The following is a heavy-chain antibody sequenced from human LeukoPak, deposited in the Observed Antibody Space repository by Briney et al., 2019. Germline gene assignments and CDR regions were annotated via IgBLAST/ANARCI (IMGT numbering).Heavy chain of an antibody. CDR2: IYWNDDK. V-gene: IGHV2-5*01. CDR3: THSPRLGYYYYMDV. Sequence: SGPTLVKPTQTLTLTCTFSGFSLTTSGVGVGWMRQPPGKALEWLALIYWNDDKRYSPSLKSRLTITKGSSKNQVVLTMTNMDPVDTATYYCTHSPRLGYYYYMDVWGKGTTVTVSS. D-gene: IGHD6-19*01. CDR1: GFSLTTSGVG. J-gene: IGHJ6*03.